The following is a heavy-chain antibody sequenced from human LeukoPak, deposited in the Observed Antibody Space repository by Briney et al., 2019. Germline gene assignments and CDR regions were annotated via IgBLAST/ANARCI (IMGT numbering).Heavy chain of an antibody. CDR1: GFTFSSYA. CDR2: ISGSGNTI. Sequence: GGSLRLSCAASGFTFSSYAMHWVRQAPGKGLEWVSYISGSGNTIYKADSVKGRFTISRDNSKNTLYLQMNNLRVEDTAVYYCAMWTSPWGQGTLVTVSS. CDR3: AMWTSP. J-gene: IGHJ5*02. V-gene: IGHV3-48*01. D-gene: IGHD3/OR15-3a*01.